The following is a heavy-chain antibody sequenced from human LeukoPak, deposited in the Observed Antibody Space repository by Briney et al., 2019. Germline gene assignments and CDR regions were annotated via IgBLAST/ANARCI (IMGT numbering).Heavy chain of an antibody. J-gene: IGHJ4*02. CDR2: MYYSGST. V-gene: IGHV4-39*07. Sequence: SETLSLTCTVSGDSTNRNHYYWGWIRQSPGKGLEWIGSMYYSGSTYYNPSLKSRVTISVDTSKNQFSLKLSSVTAADTAVYYCARITTARDPFDYWGQGTLVTVSS. CDR1: GDSTNRNHYY. D-gene: IGHD3-22*01. CDR3: ARITTARDPFDY.